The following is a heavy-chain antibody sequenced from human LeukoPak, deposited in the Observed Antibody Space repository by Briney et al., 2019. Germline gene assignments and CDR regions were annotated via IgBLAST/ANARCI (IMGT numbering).Heavy chain of an antibody. CDR2: ISSSSSYI. CDR1: GFTFSSYS. V-gene: IGHV3-21*01. D-gene: IGHD6-19*01. CDR3: ASGPIIAVAGTGY. Sequence: GGSLRLSCAASGFTFSSYSMNWVRQAPGKGLEWVSSISSSSSYIYYADSVKGRFTISRDNAKNSLYLQMNSLRAEDTAVYYCASGPIIAVAGTGYWGRGTLVTVSS. J-gene: IGHJ4*02.